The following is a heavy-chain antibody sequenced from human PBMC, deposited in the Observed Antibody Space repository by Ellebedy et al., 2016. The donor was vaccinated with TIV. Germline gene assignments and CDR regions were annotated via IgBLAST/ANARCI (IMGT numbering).Heavy chain of an antibody. CDR3: ARGHVLGGNYMDV. D-gene: IGHD3-16*01. J-gene: IGHJ6*03. V-gene: IGHV1-2*02. CDR2: INPNSGGT. Sequence: ASVKVSCXASGYTFTGYYMHWVRQAPGQGLEWMGWINPNSGGTNYAQKFQGRVTMTRNTSISTAYMELSSLRSEDTAVYYCARGHVLGGNYMDVWGKGTTVTVSS. CDR1: GYTFTGYY.